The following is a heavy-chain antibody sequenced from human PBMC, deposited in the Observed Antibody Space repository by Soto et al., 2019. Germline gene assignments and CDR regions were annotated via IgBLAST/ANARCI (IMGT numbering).Heavy chain of an antibody. CDR3: ARDYGPDVGFLEWLLYYYYGMDV. V-gene: IGHV3-30-3*01. D-gene: IGHD3-3*01. J-gene: IGHJ6*02. Sequence: GGSLRLSCAASGFTFSSYAMHWVRQAPGKGLEWVAVISYDGSNKYYADSVNGRFTISRDNSKNTLYLQMNSLRAEDTAVYYCARDYGPDVGFLEWLLYYYYGMDVWGQGTTVTVSS. CDR2: ISYDGSNK. CDR1: GFTFSSYA.